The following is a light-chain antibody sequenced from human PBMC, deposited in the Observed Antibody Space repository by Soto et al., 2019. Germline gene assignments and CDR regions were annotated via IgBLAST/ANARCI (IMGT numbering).Light chain of an antibody. J-gene: IGLJ1*01. V-gene: IGLV2-11*01. Sequence: QSVLSQPRSVSGSPGQSVAISCTGTSSDVGRYNYVSWYQQHPGKAPKLMIYDVTQRPSGVPDRFSGSKSGNTASLTISGLQPEDEADYYCAAWDDSLNALVFGTGTKLTVL. CDR2: DVT. CDR1: SSDVGRYNY. CDR3: AAWDDSLNALV.